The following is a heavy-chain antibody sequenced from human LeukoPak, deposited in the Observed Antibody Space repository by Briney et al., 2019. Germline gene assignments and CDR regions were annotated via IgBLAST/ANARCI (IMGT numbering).Heavy chain of an antibody. J-gene: IGHJ6*03. CDR3: ARGLYASGSHCCHMDV. D-gene: IGHD3-10*01. V-gene: IGHV4-34*01. CDR2: INHSGST. CDR1: VGSFSDYY. Sequence: PSETLSLTCAVYVGSFSDYYWSWVRQPPGKGLEWIGEINHSGSTNYNSSLKSRVTISVDTSKNQFSLKLNSVTAADTAVYYCARGLYASGSHCCHMDVLSKGTTITVS.